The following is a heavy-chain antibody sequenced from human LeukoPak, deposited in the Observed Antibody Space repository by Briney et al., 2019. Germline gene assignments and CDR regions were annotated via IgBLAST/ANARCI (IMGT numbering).Heavy chain of an antibody. CDR1: GGSFSGYH. CDR2: INHSGST. Sequence: PSETLSLTCAVYGGSFSGYHWSWIRQPPGKGLEWIGEINHSGSTNYNPSLKSRVTISVDTSKNQFSLKLSSVTAADTAVYYCARETRPTNFDYWGQGTLVTVSS. CDR3: ARETRPTNFDY. J-gene: IGHJ4*02. V-gene: IGHV4-34*01.